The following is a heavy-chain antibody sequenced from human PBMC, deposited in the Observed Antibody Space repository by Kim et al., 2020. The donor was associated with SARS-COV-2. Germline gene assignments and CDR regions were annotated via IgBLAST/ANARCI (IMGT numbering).Heavy chain of an antibody. CDR3: TRAIVGGSVFGN. D-gene: IGHD1-26*01. Sequence: GGSLRLSCAASGFTFSSYWMHWVRQAPGEGLVWVSRINGDGSNTGYADSVQGRFTISRDSAKNTLYLQMNSLRAEDTALYFCTRAIVGGSVFGNWGQGTLVTVSS. CDR1: GFTFSSYW. J-gene: IGHJ4*02. CDR2: INGDGSNT. V-gene: IGHV3-74*01.